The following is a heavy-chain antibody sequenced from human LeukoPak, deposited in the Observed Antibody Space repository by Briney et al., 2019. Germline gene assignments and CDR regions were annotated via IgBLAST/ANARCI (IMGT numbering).Heavy chain of an antibody. D-gene: IGHD3-10*01. CDR1: GFTFSSYS. Sequence: GGSLRLSCAASGFTFSSYSMNWVRQGPGKGLEWVSYISSGGTTEYYADSVKGRFTISRDISKNTLYLQVNSLRPEDTAVYYCAREVSVVRGVNWGQGTLVTVSS. CDR2: ISSGGTTE. J-gene: IGHJ4*02. V-gene: IGHV3-48*01. CDR3: AREVSVVRGVN.